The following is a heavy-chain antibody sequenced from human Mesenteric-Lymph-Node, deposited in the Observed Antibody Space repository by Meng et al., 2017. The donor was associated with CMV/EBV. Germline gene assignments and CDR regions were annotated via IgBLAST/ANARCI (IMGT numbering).Heavy chain of an antibody. CDR3: ARGSHFGEAFDM. CDR1: CHSVSSNSAA. Sequence: SCHSVSSNSAAWSLITQSPSRGLEWLGRTYYRSKWYNDYPVSVKSRLTIHTDTTKTQFSLQLTSVTPEDTAVYYCARGSHFGEAFDMWGQGTMVTVSS. V-gene: IGHV6-1*01. D-gene: IGHD3-16*01. J-gene: IGHJ3*02. CDR2: TYYRSKWYN.